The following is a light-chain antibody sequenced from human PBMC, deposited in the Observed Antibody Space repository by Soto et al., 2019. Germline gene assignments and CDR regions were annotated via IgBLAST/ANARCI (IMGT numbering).Light chain of an antibody. V-gene: IGLV2-14*01. J-gene: IGLJ1*01. CDR3: GSYTSSRAYV. CDR2: EVS. Sequence: QSVLTQPASVSGSPGQSITISCTGTSSDVGGYNYVSWYQQQSGKAPKLIIHEVSNRPSGVSNRFSGSKSGNTASLTISGLQAEDEADYYCGSYTSSRAYVFGIGTKGTVL. CDR1: SSDVGGYNY.